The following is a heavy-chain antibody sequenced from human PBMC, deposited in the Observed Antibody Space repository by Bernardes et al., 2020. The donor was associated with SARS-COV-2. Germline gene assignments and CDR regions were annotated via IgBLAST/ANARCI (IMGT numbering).Heavy chain of an antibody. CDR2: ISSSSSYT. J-gene: IGHJ6*02. V-gene: IGHV3-11*06. CDR3: ARLPFSYYYYYGMDV. CDR1: GFTFSDYY. Sequence: GGSLRLSCAASGFTFSDYYMSWIRQAPGKGLEWVSYISSSSSYTNYADSVKGRFTISRDNAKNSLYLQMNSLRAEDTAVYYCARLPFSYYYYYGMDVWGQGTTVTVSS.